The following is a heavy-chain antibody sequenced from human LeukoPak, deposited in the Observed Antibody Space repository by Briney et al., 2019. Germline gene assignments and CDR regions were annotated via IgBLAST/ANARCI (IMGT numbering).Heavy chain of an antibody. J-gene: IGHJ3*02. Sequence: SETLSLTCTVSGGSMSSSSHYWGWIRQSPGKGLEWIGSIYYSGGTYYNPSLKSRVTISVDTSKSQFSLELKSVTAADTAIYYCARNMTAVTRLDVFDIWGPGTMVTVSS. CDR1: GGSMSSSSHY. CDR2: IYYSGGT. D-gene: IGHD4-17*01. V-gene: IGHV4-39*01. CDR3: ARNMTAVTRLDVFDI.